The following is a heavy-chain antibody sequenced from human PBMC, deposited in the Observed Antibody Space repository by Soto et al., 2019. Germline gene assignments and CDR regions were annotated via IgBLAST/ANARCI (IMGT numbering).Heavy chain of an antibody. J-gene: IGHJ4*02. V-gene: IGHV3-33*01. CDR1: GFTIGSYG. CDR3: VRGPYYGLYYFDS. D-gene: IGHD3-10*01. Sequence: QVLLVESGGGVVQPGTSLRLSCAASGFTIGSYGRHWVRQAPGKGLEWVAGLWYDGDDKYYGDSVKGRLTISRDNSRNTLYLQMNSLRAEDTAVYYCVRGPYYGLYYFDSWGQGTLVTVSS. CDR2: LWYDGDDK.